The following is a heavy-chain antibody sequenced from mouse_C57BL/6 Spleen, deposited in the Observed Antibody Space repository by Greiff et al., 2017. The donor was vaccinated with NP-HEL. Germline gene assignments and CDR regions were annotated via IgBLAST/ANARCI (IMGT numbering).Heavy chain of an antibody. CDR3: TRSRYGNYEAMDY. CDR1: GYTFTDYE. J-gene: IGHJ4*01. D-gene: IGHD2-1*01. CDR2: IDPETGGT. Sequence: VQLQQSGAELVRPGASVTLSCKASGYTFTDYEMHWVKQTPVHGLEWIGAIDPETGGTAYHQKFKGKAILTADKSSSTAYMELRSLTSEDSAVYYCTRSRYGNYEAMDYWGQGTSVTVSS. V-gene: IGHV1-15*01.